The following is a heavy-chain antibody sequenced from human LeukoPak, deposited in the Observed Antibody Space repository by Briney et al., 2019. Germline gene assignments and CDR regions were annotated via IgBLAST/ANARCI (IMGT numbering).Heavy chain of an antibody. CDR2: IYSGGDT. V-gene: IGHV3-66*01. CDR3: AKERSLEIAVAGTIFDY. Sequence: GGSLRLSCAASGFTVSSNYMGWVRQAPGKGLEWASVIYSGGDTYYADSVKGRFTISRDHSKNMIYLEMSSLKAEDTAVYYCAKERSLEIAVAGTIFDYWGQGTLVTVSS. J-gene: IGHJ4*02. D-gene: IGHD6-19*01. CDR1: GFTVSSNY.